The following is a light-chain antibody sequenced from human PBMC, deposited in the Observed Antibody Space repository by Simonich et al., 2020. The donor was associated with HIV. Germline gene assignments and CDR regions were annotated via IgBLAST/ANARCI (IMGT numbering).Light chain of an antibody. Sequence: QSALTQPASVSGSPGQSITISCTGTSSDVGGYNYVSWYQQHPGKAPQLMIYDVSKRPSGVSNRFSGSKSGNTAALTISELQAEDEADYYCSSYTSSSTWVFGGGTKLTVL. CDR2: DVS. J-gene: IGLJ3*02. V-gene: IGLV2-14*03. CDR1: SSDVGGYNY. CDR3: SSYTSSSTWV.